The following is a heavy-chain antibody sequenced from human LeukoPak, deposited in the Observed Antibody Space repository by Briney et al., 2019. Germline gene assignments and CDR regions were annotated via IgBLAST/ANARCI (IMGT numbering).Heavy chain of an antibody. V-gene: IGHV3-23*01. CDR3: AKVRITMVRGVIITEYFQH. J-gene: IGHJ1*01. CDR2: ISGSGGST. Sequence: GGSLRLSCAASGFTFSSYAMSWVRQAPGKGLEWVSAISGSGGSTYYADSVKGRFTISRDNSKNTLYLQMNSLRAEDTAVYYCAKVRITMVRGVIITEYFQHWGQGTLVTVSP. D-gene: IGHD3-10*01. CDR1: GFTFSSYA.